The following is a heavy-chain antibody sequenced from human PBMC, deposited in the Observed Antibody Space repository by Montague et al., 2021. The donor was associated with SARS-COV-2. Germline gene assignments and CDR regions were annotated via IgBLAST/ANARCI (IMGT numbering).Heavy chain of an antibody. V-gene: IGHV4-39*01. CDR3: TRHVHMTWPEPSPGFDY. Sequence: SETLSLTCTVSGDSISSSSYNWGWIRQPPGKGLEWIGSVHYNGRTYYNPSLKSRVTIYVETSKNQISLRLSSVTAADTAVYYSTRHVHMTWPEPSPGFDYWGQGTLVTVSS. CDR2: VHYNGRT. J-gene: IGHJ4*02. CDR1: GDSISSSSYN. D-gene: IGHD1-1*01.